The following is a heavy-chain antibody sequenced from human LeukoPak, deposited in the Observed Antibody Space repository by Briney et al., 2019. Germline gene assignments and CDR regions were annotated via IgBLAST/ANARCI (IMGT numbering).Heavy chain of an antibody. CDR2: ISSSSSTI. CDR1: GFTFRSYE. J-gene: IGHJ4*02. V-gene: IGHV3-48*03. CDR3: ATGGGPGWFGELFRGYFFDY. D-gene: IGHD3-10*01. Sequence: QPGGSLRLSCAASGFTFRSYEMNWVRQAPGKGLEWVSYISSSSSTIYYSDSLKGRFTISRDNAKNSLYLQMNSLRAEDTAVYYCATGGGPGWFGELFRGYFFDYWGQGTLVIVSS.